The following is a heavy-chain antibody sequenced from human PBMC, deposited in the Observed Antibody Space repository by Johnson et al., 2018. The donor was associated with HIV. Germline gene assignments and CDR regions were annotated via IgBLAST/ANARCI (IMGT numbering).Heavy chain of an antibody. Sequence: VLLVESGGGLVQPGGSLRLSCAASGFTFSSYDMHWVRQATGKGLEWVSAIGTAGDTYYPGSVKGRFTISRENAKNSLYLQMNSLRAGDTAVYYCARSSWYGGAFDIWGQGTMVTVSS. CDR1: GFTFSSYD. CDR3: ARSSWYGGAFDI. CDR2: IGTAGDT. V-gene: IGHV3-13*01. J-gene: IGHJ3*02. D-gene: IGHD6-13*01.